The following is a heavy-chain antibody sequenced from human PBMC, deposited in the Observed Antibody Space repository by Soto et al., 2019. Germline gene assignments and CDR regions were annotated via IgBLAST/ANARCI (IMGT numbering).Heavy chain of an antibody. J-gene: IGHJ6*02. CDR1: GYSFTSYW. Sequence: GESLKISCKGSGYSFTSYWISWVRQMPGKGLEWMGRIDPSDSYTNYSPSFQGHVTISADKSISTAYLQWSSLKASDTAMYYCARHGGYCSSTSCYMSHDHYYGTDVWGQGTTVTVAS. V-gene: IGHV5-10-1*01. CDR3: ARHGGYCSSTSCYMSHDHYYGTDV. D-gene: IGHD2-2*02. CDR2: IDPSDSYT.